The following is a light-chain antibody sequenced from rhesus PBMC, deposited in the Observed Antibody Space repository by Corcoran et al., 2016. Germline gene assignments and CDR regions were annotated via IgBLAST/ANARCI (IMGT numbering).Light chain of an antibody. Sequence: DIQMTQSPSSLSASVGDTVTISCRASQTISSWLAWYQQKPGKPPNLLIYRASSLQSGVPSRFSASGSGTDFTLTISSLQSEDFATYFCQQYSSSPLTFGGGTKV. CDR2: RAS. V-gene: IGKV1-22*01. CDR3: QQYSSSPLT. J-gene: IGKJ4*01. CDR1: QTISSW.